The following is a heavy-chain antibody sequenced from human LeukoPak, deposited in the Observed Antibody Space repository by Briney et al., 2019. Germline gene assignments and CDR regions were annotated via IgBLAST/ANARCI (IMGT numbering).Heavy chain of an antibody. CDR2: ISGSGGGK. V-gene: IGHV3-23*01. CDR3: AKDNADYPIYNFDS. J-gene: IGHJ4*02. Sequence: GGSLRLSCAASGFTFSTYAMNWVRQAPGKGLEWVSGISGSGGGKFYADSVKGRFTISRDKSKSTLYLQMNSLKAEDAAVYYCAKDNADYPIYNFDSWGQGTLVTVSS. CDR1: GFTFSTYA. D-gene: IGHD3-16*01.